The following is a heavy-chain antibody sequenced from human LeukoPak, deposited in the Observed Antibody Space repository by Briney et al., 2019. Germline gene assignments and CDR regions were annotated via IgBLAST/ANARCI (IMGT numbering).Heavy chain of an antibody. CDR3: ARQGAYSSSWYPLQANWFDP. CDR1: GGSFSGYY. CDR2: INHSGST. V-gene: IGHV4-34*01. D-gene: IGHD6-13*01. J-gene: IGHJ5*02. Sequence: SETPSLTCAVYGGSFSGYYWSWIRQPPGKGLEWIGEINHSGSTNYNPSLKSRVTISVDTSKNQFSLKLSSVTAADTAVYYCARQGAYSSSWYPLQANWFDPWGQGTLVTVSS.